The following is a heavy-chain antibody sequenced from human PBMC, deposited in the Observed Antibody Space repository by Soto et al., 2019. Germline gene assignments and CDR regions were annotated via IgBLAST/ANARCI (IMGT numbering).Heavy chain of an antibody. CDR2: ISWNSGSI. CDR3: AKDIIPYRSSWYNAFEN. V-gene: IGHV3-9*01. J-gene: IGHJ3*02. D-gene: IGHD6-13*01. Sequence: SLRLSCAASGFTFDDYAMHWVRQAPGKGLEWVSGISWNSGSIGYADSVKGRFTISRDNAKNSLYLQMNSLRAEDTALYYCAKDIIPYRSSWYNAFENWGQGTMVTVS. CDR1: GFTFDDYA.